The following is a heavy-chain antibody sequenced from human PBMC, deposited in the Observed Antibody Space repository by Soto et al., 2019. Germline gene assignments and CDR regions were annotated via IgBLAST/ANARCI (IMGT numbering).Heavy chain of an antibody. Sequence: SETLPLTCTVSGGSINTGDFYWSWIRQPPGQGLEWIGNIYHSGSPSYNPSLKSRPTISIDTSNNQFSLTLSSVTAADTAVYYCARVPIVVVPAAEGYYYYGMDVWGQGTTVTVSS. D-gene: IGHD2-2*01. CDR1: GGSINTGDFY. CDR2: IYHSGSP. CDR3: ARVPIVVVPAAEGYYYYGMDV. V-gene: IGHV4-30-4*01. J-gene: IGHJ6*02.